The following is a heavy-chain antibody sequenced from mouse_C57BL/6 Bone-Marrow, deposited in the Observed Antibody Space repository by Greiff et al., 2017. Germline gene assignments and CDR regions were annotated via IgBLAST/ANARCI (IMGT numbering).Heavy chain of an antibody. CDR3: ARETLYYDYDEGGY. V-gene: IGHV1-55*01. D-gene: IGHD2-4*01. CDR2: IYPGSGST. J-gene: IGHJ2*01. Sequence: VQLQQPGAELVKPGASVKMSCKASGYTFTSYWITWVKQRPGQGLEWIGEIYPGSGSTNYNEKFKSKATLTVDTSSSTAYMQLSSLTSEDSAVYYCARETLYYDYDEGGYWGQGTTLTVSS. CDR1: GYTFTSYW.